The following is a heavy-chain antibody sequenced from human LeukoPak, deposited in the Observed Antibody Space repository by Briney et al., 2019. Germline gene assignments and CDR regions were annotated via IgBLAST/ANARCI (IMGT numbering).Heavy chain of an antibody. CDR2: IYYSGST. V-gene: IGHV4-39*07. D-gene: IGHD3-10*01. Sequence: SETLSLTCTVSGGSISSSSYYWGWIRQPPGKGLEWIGSIYYSGSTYYNPSLKSRVTISVDTSKNQFSLKLSSVTAADTAVYYCARSVYGSGSYYSDYWGQGTLVTVSS. CDR3: ARSVYGSGSYYSDY. J-gene: IGHJ4*02. CDR1: GGSISSSSYY.